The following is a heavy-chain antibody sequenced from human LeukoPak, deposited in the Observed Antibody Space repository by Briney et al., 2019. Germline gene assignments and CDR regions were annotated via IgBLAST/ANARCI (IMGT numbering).Heavy chain of an antibody. D-gene: IGHD2-2*01. CDR1: GFTFSSYA. J-gene: IGHJ6*03. V-gene: IGHV3-23*01. CDR3: AKGGCSSTSCYYYYYMDV. Sequence: GGSLRLSCAAPGFTFSSYAMSWVRQAPGKGLEWVSAISGSGGSTYYADSVKGRFTISRDNSKNTLYLQMNSLRAEDTAVYYCAKGGCSSTSCYYYYYMDVWGKGTTVTVSS. CDR2: ISGSGGST.